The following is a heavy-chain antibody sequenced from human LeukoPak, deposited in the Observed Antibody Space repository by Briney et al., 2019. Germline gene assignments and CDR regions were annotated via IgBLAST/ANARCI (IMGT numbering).Heavy chain of an antibody. CDR2: IYTDGGT. CDR3: AREQPPGVYFDY. V-gene: IGHV3-53*01. J-gene: IGHJ4*02. Sequence: GGSLRLSCAASGFTVSNNYLSWVRQAAGKGVEWVSIIYTDGGTYYADSMKGRFTISRDNSKNTLYLQMNSLRADDTAVYYCAREQPPGVYFDYWGQGTLVTVSS. CDR1: GFTVSNNY. D-gene: IGHD3-10*01.